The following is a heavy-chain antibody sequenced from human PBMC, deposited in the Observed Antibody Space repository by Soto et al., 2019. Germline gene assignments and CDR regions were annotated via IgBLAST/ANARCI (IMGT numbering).Heavy chain of an antibody. V-gene: IGHV4-34*01. CDR1: GGSFSGYY. D-gene: IGHD3-3*01. CDR3: ARLGATYYVFWSGYYPFDY. J-gene: IGHJ4*02. Sequence: PSETLSLTCAVYGGSFSGYYWSWIRQPPGKGLEWIGEINHSGSTNYNPSLKSRVTTSVDTSKNQFSLKLSSVTAADTAVYYCARLGATYYVFWSGYYPFDYWGRGILVTVSS. CDR2: INHSGST.